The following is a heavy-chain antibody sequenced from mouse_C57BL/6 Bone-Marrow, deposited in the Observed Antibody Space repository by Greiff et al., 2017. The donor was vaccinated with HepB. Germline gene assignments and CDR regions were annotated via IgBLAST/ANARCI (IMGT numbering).Heavy chain of an antibody. D-gene: IGHD1-1*01. CDR1: GYTFTSYG. Sequence: VMLVESGAELARPGASVKLSCKASGYTFTSYGISWVKQRTGQGLEWIGEIYPRSGNTYYNEKFKGKATLTADKSSSTAYMELRSLTSEDSAVYCCARHEEVFYYYGSSPAWFAYWGQGTLVTVSA. V-gene: IGHV1-81*01. CDR2: IYPRSGNT. CDR3: ARHEEVFYYYGSSPAWFAY. J-gene: IGHJ3*01.